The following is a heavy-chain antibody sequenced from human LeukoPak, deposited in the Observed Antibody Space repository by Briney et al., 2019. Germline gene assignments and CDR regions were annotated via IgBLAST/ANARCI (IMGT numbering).Heavy chain of an antibody. CDR3: ARTQRYCSGGSCPKRAAFDI. CDR1: GVSISSYY. CDR2: IYYRGST. Sequence: SETLSLTCTVSGVSISSYYWSWIRQPPGEGLEWSGYIYYRGSTNYNASLKRRVSISVDTFKKQFSLKLSSVTAADTAVYYCARTQRYCSGGSCPKRAAFDIWSQGTMVTASS. D-gene: IGHD2-15*01. V-gene: IGHV4-59*01. J-gene: IGHJ3*02.